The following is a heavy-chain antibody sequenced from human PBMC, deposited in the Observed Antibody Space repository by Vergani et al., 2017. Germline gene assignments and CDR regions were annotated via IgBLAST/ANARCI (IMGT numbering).Heavy chain of an antibody. CDR1: GGSLSGYF. J-gene: IGHJ4*02. CDR2: ITAIGSA. CDR3: ASRRPRLNLGSKSNAGTFDS. V-gene: IGHV4-34*02. D-gene: IGHD3-10*01. Sequence: QVHLQQRGAGVLKPSETLSLTCGVIGGSLSGYFWSWIRQSPGRGLEWIGEITAIGSAKYSPYATSLVTISVDMSRGEFTLTVTSVTAADTGLYFCASRRPRLNLGSKSNAGTFDSWGQGTLVTVSS.